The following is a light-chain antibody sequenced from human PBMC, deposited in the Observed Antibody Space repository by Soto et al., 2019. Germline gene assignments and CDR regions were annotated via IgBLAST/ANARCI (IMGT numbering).Light chain of an antibody. CDR2: EVS. V-gene: IGLV2-14*01. Sequence: QSALTQPASVSGSPGQSITISCTGTSSDVGGYNYVSWYQQHPGKAPKLMIYEVSNRPSGVSNRFSGSKSGNTASLTSSGLQAEDEADYYSSSYTSIPVVFGGGTQLTVL. J-gene: IGLJ2*01. CDR1: SSDVGGYNY. CDR3: SSYTSIPVV.